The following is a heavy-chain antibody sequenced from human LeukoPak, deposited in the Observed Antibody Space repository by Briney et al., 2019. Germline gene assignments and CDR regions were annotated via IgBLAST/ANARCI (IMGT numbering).Heavy chain of an antibody. CDR1: GYTFITYW. J-gene: IGHJ4*02. CDR3: ARRERGYDYKPDDFDY. D-gene: IGHD5-12*01. CDR2: IYPGGSDI. V-gene: IGHV5-51*01. Sequence: ESLKISCKGSGYTFITYWIGSVRQMLGKRLEWMAIIYPGGSDIRYSESFQGQVTISADKSISTAYLQRSSLKASDTAMYYCARRERGYDYKPDDFDYWGQGTLVTVSS.